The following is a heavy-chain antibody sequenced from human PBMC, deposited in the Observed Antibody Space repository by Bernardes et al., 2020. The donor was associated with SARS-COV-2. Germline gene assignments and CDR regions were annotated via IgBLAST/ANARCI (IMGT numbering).Heavy chain of an antibody. V-gene: IGHV3-66*02. CDR3: ASRMATSWGFDY. CDR2: IYRGGST. J-gene: IGHJ4*02. D-gene: IGHD3-16*01. Sequence: GGSLRLSCAASGFTVSSNYMGWVRQAPGKGLEWASVIYRGGSTYYGDSVKGRFSISRDNSKNTLFLQMNSLRVEDTAVYYCASRMATSWGFDYWGQGTLVTVSS. CDR1: GFTVSSNY.